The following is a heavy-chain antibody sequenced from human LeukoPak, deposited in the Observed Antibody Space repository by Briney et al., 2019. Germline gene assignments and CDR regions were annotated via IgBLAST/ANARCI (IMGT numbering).Heavy chain of an antibody. CDR1: GGTFSSYA. V-gene: IGHV1-69*06. CDR3: ARVRDVYSSSPSIDY. D-gene: IGHD6-6*01. J-gene: IGHJ4*02. Sequence: SVKVSCKASGGTFSSYAISWVRQAPGQGLEWMGGIIPIFGTANYAQKFQGRVTITADKSTSTAYMELSRLRSDDTAVYYCARVRDVYSSSPSIDYWGQGTLVTVSS. CDR2: IIPIFGTA.